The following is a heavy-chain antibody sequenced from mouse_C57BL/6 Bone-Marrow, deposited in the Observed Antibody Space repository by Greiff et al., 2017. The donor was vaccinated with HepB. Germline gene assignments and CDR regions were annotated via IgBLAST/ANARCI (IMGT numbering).Heavy chain of an antibody. J-gene: IGHJ2*01. Sequence: EVKPQESGPVLVKPGASVKMSCKASGYTFTDYYMNWVKQSHGKSLEWIGVINPYNGGTSYNQKFKGKATLTVDKSSSTAYMELHSLTSEDSAVYYCARPHYYGRLDYWGQGTTLTVSS. CDR3: ARPHYYGRLDY. V-gene: IGHV1-19*01. CDR2: INPYNGGT. CDR1: GYTFTDYY. D-gene: IGHD1-1*01.